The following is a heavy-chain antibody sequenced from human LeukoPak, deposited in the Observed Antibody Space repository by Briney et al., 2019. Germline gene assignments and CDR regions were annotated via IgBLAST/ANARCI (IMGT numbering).Heavy chain of an antibody. CDR2: ISGSGGST. Sequence: GGSLRLSCAASGFAFSNYAMNWVRQAPGKGLEWVSAISGSGGSTYYADSVKGRFTISRDNSKNTLYLQVNSLRAEDTAVYYCARGLYSSSPWGQGILVTVSS. CDR1: GFAFSNYA. V-gene: IGHV3-23*01. D-gene: IGHD6-6*01. J-gene: IGHJ4*02. CDR3: ARGLYSSSP.